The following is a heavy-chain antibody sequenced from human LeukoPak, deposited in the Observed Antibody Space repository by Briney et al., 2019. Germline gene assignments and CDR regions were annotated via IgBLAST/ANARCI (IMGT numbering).Heavy chain of an antibody. D-gene: IGHD3-3*01. CDR2: IYYSGST. CDR3: ARPGTYYDFRMDV. V-gene: IGHV4-39*01. CDR1: GGSISSSSYY. J-gene: IGHJ6*02. Sequence: PSETLSLTCTVSGGSISSSSYYWGWIRQPPGKGLEWIGSIYYSGSTYYNPSLKSRVTISVDTSKNQSSLKLSSVTAADTAVYYCARPGTYYDFRMDVWDQGTTVTVSS.